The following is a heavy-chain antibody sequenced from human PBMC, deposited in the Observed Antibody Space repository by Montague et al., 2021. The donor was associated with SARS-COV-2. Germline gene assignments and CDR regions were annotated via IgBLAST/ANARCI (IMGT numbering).Heavy chain of an antibody. V-gene: IGHV3-30*01. D-gene: IGHD3-10*01. CDR3: ARGSYLSGFDY. Sequence: DSVKGRFTISRDNSKNTLYLQMNSLRVEDTAVYYCARGSYLSGFDYWGQGTLVTVSS. J-gene: IGHJ4*02.